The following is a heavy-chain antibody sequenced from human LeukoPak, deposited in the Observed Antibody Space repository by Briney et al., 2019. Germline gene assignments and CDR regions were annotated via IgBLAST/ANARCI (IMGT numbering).Heavy chain of an antibody. J-gene: IGHJ4*02. CDR1: GFTFRIYT. CDR3: ANEIRPNDY. D-gene: IGHD4-17*01. V-gene: IGHV3-23*01. CDR2: ISISGSKT. Sequence: GSLRLSCAASGFTFRIYTMHWLRQAPGKGLEWVSAISISGSKTYYADSVKGRFTISRDNSKNTLYLQMNSLRAEDTAVYYCANEIRPNDYWGQGTQVTVSS.